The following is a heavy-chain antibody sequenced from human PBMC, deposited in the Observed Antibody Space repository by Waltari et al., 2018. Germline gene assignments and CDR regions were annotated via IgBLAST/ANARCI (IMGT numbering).Heavy chain of an antibody. CDR1: GFTFSSYS. D-gene: IGHD1-26*01. J-gene: IGHJ4*02. CDR3: ARGSGSYYFDY. Sequence: EVQLVESGGGLVQPGGSLRLSCAASGFTFSSYSMNWVRQAPGKGLEWVSYISSSSSTIYYAESVKGRFTISRDNAKNSLYLQMNSLRAEDTAVYYCARGSGSYYFDYWGQGTLVTVSS. CDR2: ISSSSSTI. V-gene: IGHV3-48*01.